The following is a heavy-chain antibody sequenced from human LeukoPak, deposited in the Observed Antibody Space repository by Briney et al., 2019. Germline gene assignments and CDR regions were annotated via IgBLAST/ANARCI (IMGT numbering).Heavy chain of an antibody. J-gene: IGHJ3*02. CDR3: ARPQGATAVVAFDI. CDR2: LFYSGST. CDR1: GYSVSSGYY. V-gene: IGHV4-38-2*02. Sequence: SETLSLTCTVSGYSVSSGYYWGWVRQPPGKGLEWLGYLFYSGSTYYNPSLKSRLIISLNTYKNQLSLKLSSETAEATAVYYSARPQGATAVVAFDIGGQGKMVTVSS. D-gene: IGHD1-26*01.